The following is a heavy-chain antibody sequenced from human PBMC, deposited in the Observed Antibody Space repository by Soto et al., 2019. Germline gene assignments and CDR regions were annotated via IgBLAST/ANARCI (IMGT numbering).Heavy chain of an antibody. V-gene: IGHV4-30-4*01. CDR2: IYYSGST. Sequence: PSETLSLTCTVSGGSISSGDYYWSWIRQPPGKGLEWIGYIYYSGSTYYNPSLKSRVTISVDTSKNQFSLKLSSVTAADTAVYYCARARPDIVVVPAAPPGAFDIWGQGTMVTVSS. CDR1: GGSISSGDYY. J-gene: IGHJ3*02. D-gene: IGHD2-2*01. CDR3: ARARPDIVVVPAAPPGAFDI.